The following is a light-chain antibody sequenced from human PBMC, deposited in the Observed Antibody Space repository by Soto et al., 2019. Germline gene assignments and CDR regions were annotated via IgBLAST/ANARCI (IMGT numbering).Light chain of an antibody. CDR1: QDITNY. CDR3: QQYDNLPLT. J-gene: IGKJ4*01. V-gene: IGKV1-33*01. Sequence: DIEMTQSPSSLSASVGDGVTITCQAGQDITNYLNWFQQKPGKAPKLLIYDASNLETGVPSRFSGSGSGTDFTFTITSLQPEDVATYYCQQYDNLPLTFGGGTKVDIK. CDR2: DAS.